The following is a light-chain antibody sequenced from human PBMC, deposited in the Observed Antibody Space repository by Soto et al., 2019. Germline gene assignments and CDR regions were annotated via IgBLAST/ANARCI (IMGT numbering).Light chain of an antibody. CDR2: DAS. CDR3: QQYSSYWT. J-gene: IGKJ1*01. V-gene: IGKV1-5*01. CDR1: RSISNW. Sequence: DIQMTQSPSTLSASVGDRVTITCRASRSISNWLAWYQQQPGKAPKLLIYDASSLESGVPSRFSGSGSGTEFTLTITSLQPDDFATYYCQQYSSYWTFGQGTKVEIK.